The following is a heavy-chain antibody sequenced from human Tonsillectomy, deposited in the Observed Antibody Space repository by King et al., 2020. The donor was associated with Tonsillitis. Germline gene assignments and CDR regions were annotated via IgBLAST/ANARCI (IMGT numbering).Heavy chain of an antibody. J-gene: IGHJ4*02. CDR3: ARGRPYYYDSSGYYYFDY. V-gene: IGHV1-69*01. Sequence: QLVQSGAEVKKPGSSVKVSCKASGGTFSSYAISWVRQAPGQGLEWMGGIIPIFGTANYAQKFQGRVTITADESTSTAYMELSSLRSEDTAVYYCARGRPYYYDSSGYYYFDYWGQGTLVTVSS. CDR2: IIPIFGTA. CDR1: GGTFSSYA. D-gene: IGHD3-22*01.